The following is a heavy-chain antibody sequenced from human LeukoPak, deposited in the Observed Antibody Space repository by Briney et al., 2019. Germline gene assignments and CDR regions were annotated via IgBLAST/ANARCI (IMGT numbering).Heavy chain of an antibody. CDR2: ISSTSTYM. CDR3: ARVKVAPDSGGNSFDY. J-gene: IGHJ4*02. CDR1: GFTFSSYT. D-gene: IGHD4-23*01. V-gene: IGHV3-21*01. Sequence: PGGSLRLSCAASGFTFSSYTMNWVRQAPGKGLAWVSSISSTSTYMYYADSLKGRFTISRDNAKDSLYPHMNSLTAEDTAVYYCARVKVAPDSGGNSFDYWGQGTLVTVSS.